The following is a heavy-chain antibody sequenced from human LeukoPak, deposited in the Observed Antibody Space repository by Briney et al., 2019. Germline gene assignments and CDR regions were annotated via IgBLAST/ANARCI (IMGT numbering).Heavy chain of an antibody. CDR3: ASGLLELGYYMDV. Sequence: PSETLSLTCAVSGGSISSGGYSWSWIRQPPGKGLEWIGYIYYSGSTYYNPSLKSRVTISVDTSKNQFSLKLSSVTAADTAVYYCASGLLELGYYMDVWGKGTTVTVSS. J-gene: IGHJ6*03. CDR1: GGSISSGGYS. D-gene: IGHD1-7*01. V-gene: IGHV4-30-4*07. CDR2: IYYSGST.